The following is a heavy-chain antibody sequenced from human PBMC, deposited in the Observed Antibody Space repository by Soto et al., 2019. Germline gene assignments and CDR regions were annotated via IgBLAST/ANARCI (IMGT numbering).Heavy chain of an antibody. J-gene: IGHJ5*02. Sequence: QVQLQESGPGLVKPSETLSLTCTVSGGTISGYFWSWIRQPPGKGLEWIGIIHYSGSTDYNPSLKSPVTIAVDTSENQCSLKPSCVSAADTAVYSCARKGASGRYSTWGEGTLVTVSS. D-gene: IGHD1-26*01. CDR2: IHYSGST. V-gene: IGHV4-59*08. CDR3: ARKGASGRYST. CDR1: GGTISGYF.